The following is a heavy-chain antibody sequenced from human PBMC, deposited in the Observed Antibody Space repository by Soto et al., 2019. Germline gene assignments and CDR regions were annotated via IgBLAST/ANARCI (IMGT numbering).Heavy chain of an antibody. CDR3: ARGGGYYGSGSYYKTHAFDI. CDR2: MNPNSGNT. CDR1: GYTFNSYD. J-gene: IGHJ3*02. D-gene: IGHD3-10*01. V-gene: IGHV1-8*01. Sequence: ASAKVSCXASGYTFNSYDINWVRQDNGQGLEWMGWMNPNSGNTGYAQKFQGRVTMTRNTTISTAYMELSSLRSEDTAVYYCARGGGYYGSGSYYKTHAFDIWGQGTMVTVSS.